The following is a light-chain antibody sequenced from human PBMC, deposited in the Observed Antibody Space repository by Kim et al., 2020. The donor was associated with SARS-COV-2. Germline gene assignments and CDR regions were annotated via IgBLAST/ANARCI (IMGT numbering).Light chain of an antibody. CDR1: NIGSKS. Sequence: VAPGKTARITCGGKNIGSKSVHWYQQKPGQATVLVIYYDSDRPSGIPERFSGSNSGNTATLTISRVEAGDEADYYCQVWDSSSDRVFGGGTKLTVL. J-gene: IGLJ3*02. V-gene: IGLV3-21*04. CDR2: YDS. CDR3: QVWDSSSDRV.